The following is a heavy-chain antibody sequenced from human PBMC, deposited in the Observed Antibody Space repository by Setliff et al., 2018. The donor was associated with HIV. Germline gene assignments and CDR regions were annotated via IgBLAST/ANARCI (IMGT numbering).Heavy chain of an antibody. CDR3: ARGGLGSSGYYYEGWYFDL. CDR1: GSTFTSYA. CDR2: IIPILGIA. J-gene: IGHJ2*01. D-gene: IGHD3-22*01. V-gene: IGHV1-69*10. Sequence: ASVKVSCKASGSTFTSYAINWVRQAPGQGLEWMGGIIPILGIANYAQKFQGRVTITADKSTSTAYMELSSLRSEDAAVYCCARGGLGSSGYYYEGWYFDLWGRGTLVTVSS.